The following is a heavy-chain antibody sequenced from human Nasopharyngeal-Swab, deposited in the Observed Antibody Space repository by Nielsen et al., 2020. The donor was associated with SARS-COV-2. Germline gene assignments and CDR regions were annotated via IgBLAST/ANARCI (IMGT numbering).Heavy chain of an antibody. CDR2: ITPFNGNA. D-gene: IGHD2-8*01. CDR1: GFSITYRF. CDR3: ASGQCINGVCNPTDGLDV. V-gene: IGHV1-45*02. J-gene: IGHJ6*02. Sequence: SVKVSCKASGFSITYRFLHWMRQAPGQALAWMGWITPFNGNAKYAQKFQGRVSITRDGSRTTASLELSSLRPDGTAMYFCASGQCINGVCNPTDGLDVWGQGTSVTVS.